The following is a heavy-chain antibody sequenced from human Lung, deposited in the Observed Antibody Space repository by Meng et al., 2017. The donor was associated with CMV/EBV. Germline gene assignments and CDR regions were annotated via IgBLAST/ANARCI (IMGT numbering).Heavy chain of an antibody. CDR1: GFSFEDYG. D-gene: IGHD4-23*01. CDR3: AKEITTVAPNAFDM. Sequence: SLRLXXAAAGFSFEDYGMHWVRQAPGKGLEWVSGINWNRRSIGYADSVQGRFTISRDNARKSLYLQMNTLRPEDTALYFCAKEITTVAPNAFDMWGQGTXVTVSS. J-gene: IGHJ3*02. CDR2: INWNRRSI. V-gene: IGHV3-9*01.